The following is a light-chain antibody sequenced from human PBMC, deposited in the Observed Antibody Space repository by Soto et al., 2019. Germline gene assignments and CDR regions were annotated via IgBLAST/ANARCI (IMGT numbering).Light chain of an antibody. J-gene: IGKJ3*01. CDR2: DTS. CDR3: QQCGSSPVT. Sequence: EIVLTQSPGTLSLSPGERATLSCRASQSVGSNHLAWYRHRSGQAPRLLIYDTSRRATGIPDRFSGSGSGTDFTLTISRLEPEDFAVYFCQQCGSSPVTFGPGTKVDIK. V-gene: IGKV3-20*01. CDR1: QSVGSNH.